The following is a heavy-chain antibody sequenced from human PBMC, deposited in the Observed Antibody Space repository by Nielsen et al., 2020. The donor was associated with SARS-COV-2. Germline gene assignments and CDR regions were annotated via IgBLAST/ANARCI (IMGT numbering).Heavy chain of an antibody. D-gene: IGHD5-18*01. CDR1: GGSISSYY. J-gene: IGHJ4*02. Sequence: SETLSLTCTVSGGSISSYYWSWIRQPPGKGLEWIGYIYYSGSTNYNPSLKSRVTISVDTSKNQFSLKLSSVTAADTAVYYCARTDTAMVTPFDYWGQGTLVTVSS. CDR2: IYYSGST. CDR3: ARTDTAMVTPFDY. V-gene: IGHV4-59*13.